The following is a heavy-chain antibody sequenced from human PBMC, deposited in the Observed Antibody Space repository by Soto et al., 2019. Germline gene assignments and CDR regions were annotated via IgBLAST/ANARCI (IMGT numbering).Heavy chain of an antibody. CDR2: MYYSGST. CDR3: AKRGFEYYGMDV. D-gene: IGHD3-10*01. Sequence: SETLSLTCTVSGASISSGGYFWSWIRQHPGKGLGWIGYMYYSGSTYYNPSLKSRVNISVDTSNNKFSLMLSSVTAADTAVYYCAKRGFEYYGMDVWGQGTTVTVSS. CDR1: GASISSGGYF. J-gene: IGHJ6*02. V-gene: IGHV4-31*03.